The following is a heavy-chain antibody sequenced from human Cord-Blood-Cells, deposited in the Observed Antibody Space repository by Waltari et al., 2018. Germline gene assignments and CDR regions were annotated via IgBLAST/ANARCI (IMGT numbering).Heavy chain of an antibody. CDR3: ARIAAAGAEYFQH. J-gene: IGHJ1*01. CDR2: INPDRVGT. Sequence: QVQLVQSGAEVKKPGASVKVSCKASGYTFTGYYMHWGRQAPGQGLEWMGWINPDRVGTNYAQKFQGRVTMTRDTSISTAYMELSRLRSDDTAVYYCARIAAAGAEYFQHWGQGTLVTVSS. V-gene: IGHV1-2*02. CDR1: GYTFTGYY. D-gene: IGHD6-13*01.